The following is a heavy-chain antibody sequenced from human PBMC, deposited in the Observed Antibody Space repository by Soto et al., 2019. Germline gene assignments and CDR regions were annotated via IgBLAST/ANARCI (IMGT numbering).Heavy chain of an antibody. CDR1: GYTFTSYG. J-gene: IGHJ4*02. Sequence: ASVKVSCKASGYTFTSYGISWVRQAPGQGLEWMAWINPYNGNTKYTEKFLGRVTVTTDTSTATAYMEVRSLTSDDTAVFYCARVGVGLAAPRVWPYWGQGTPVTVSS. D-gene: IGHD6-13*01. CDR2: INPYNGNT. CDR3: ARVGVGLAAPRVWPY. V-gene: IGHV1-18*01.